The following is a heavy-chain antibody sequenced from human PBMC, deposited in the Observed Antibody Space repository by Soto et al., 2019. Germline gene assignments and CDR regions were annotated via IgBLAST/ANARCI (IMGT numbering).Heavy chain of an antibody. CDR1: GGSFSGYY. V-gene: IGHV4-34*01. CDR2: INHSGST. D-gene: IGHD3-10*01. J-gene: IGHJ4*02. Sequence: SETLSLTCSVYGGSFSGYYWSWIRQPPGKGLEWIGEINHSGSTNYNPSLKSRVTISVDTSKNQFSLKLSSVTAADTAVYYCARGAALRALTKLDYRGQGTPVTVSS. CDR3: ARGAALRALTKLDY.